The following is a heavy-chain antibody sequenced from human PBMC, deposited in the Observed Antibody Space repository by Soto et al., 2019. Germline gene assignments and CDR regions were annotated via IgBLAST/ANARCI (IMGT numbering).Heavy chain of an antibody. Sequence: QAQVVQSGAEVRKPGSSVKLSCKASEGTFNSYAIAWVRQAPGQGLEWMGGIIPYYNKLNYAQKFQDRVTITADDSTNTVYMELSSLRSDDTAVYFCASGASRWYPYFVDSWAQGTLVTVSS. D-gene: IGHD6-13*01. CDR1: EGTFNSYA. V-gene: IGHV1-69*01. CDR2: IIPYYNKL. J-gene: IGHJ4*02. CDR3: ASGASRWYPYFVDS.